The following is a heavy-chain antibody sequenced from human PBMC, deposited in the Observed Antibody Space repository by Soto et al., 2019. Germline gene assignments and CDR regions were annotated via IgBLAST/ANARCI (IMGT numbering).Heavy chain of an antibody. CDR3: ARGEWLATIKPYFAY. CDR2: IYYSGST. Sequence: QVQLQESGPGLVKPSETLSLTCTVSGGSMSSYYWSWIRQSPGKGLEWIGYIYYSGSTNYNPSLKRRVAISLYTSKNQFSLMLSSVTAADTAVYYCARGEWLATIKPYFAYWGQGTLVTVSS. CDR1: GGSMSSYY. V-gene: IGHV4-59*01. J-gene: IGHJ4*02. D-gene: IGHD5-12*01.